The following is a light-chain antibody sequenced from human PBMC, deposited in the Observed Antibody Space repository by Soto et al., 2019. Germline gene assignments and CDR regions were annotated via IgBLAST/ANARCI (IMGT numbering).Light chain of an antibody. CDR2: DAS. CDR3: QQYNTWPLT. CDR1: QSVGSD. V-gene: IGKV3-15*01. Sequence: DIVLTQSPGPLSLSPGERATLSCRSSQSVGSDLVWYQQKPGQAPRLLIYDASLRAPGIPARVSGSGYGTEFTLTISSLQSEDFAVYDCQQYNTWPLTFGGGTKV. J-gene: IGKJ4*01.